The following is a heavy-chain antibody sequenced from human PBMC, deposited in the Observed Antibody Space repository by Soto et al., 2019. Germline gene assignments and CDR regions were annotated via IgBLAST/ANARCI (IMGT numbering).Heavy chain of an antibody. CDR2: INPSGGST. J-gene: IGHJ4*02. D-gene: IGHD2-2*02. CDR3: ASLGDCSSTSCYTRDY. Sequence: ASVKVSCKASGYTFTSYYMHWVRQAPGQGLEWMGIINPSGGSTSYAQKFQGRVTMTRDTSTSTVYMELSSLRSEDTAVYYCASLGDCSSTSCYTRDYWGQGTLVTVSS. CDR1: GYTFTSYY. V-gene: IGHV1-46*01.